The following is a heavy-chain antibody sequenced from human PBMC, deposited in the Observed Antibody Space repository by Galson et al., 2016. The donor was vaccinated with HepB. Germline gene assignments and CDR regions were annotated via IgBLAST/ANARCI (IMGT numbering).Heavy chain of an antibody. CDR2: VKSDETER. V-gene: IGHV3-7*03. J-gene: IGHJ4*02. Sequence: SLRLSCAASGFIFSSYWMTWVRQAPGKGLEWVANVKSDETERYYVDSVKGRFTISRDNAENSLYLQMNTLRAEDTAVYCCARFDGNGWYSYWGQGTLVTVSS. D-gene: IGHD6-19*01. CDR1: GFIFSSYW. CDR3: ARFDGNGWYSY.